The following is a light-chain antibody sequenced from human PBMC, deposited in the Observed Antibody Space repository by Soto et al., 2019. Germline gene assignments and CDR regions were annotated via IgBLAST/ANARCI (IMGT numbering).Light chain of an antibody. V-gene: IGLV2-8*01. J-gene: IGLJ2*01. CDR1: SSDVGGYNY. CDR3: SSYAGNNIVV. CDR2: DVS. Sequence: QPVLTQPPSASGSPGQSVTISCTGTSSDVGGYNYVSWYQQHPGKAPKLVISDVSKRPSGVPDRFSGSKSGNTASLTVSGLQAEDEADYYCSSYAGNNIVVFGGGTKLTVL.